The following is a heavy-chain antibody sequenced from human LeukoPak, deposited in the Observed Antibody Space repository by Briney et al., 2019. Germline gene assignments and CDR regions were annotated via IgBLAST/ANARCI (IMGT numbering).Heavy chain of an antibody. CDR3: ARVDSSGYYIDY. V-gene: IGHV4-34*01. CDR1: GGSFSGYY. CDR2: INHSGST. D-gene: IGHD3-22*01. Sequence: SETLSLTCAVYGGSFSGYYWSWIRQPPGKGLEWIGEINHSGSTNYNPSLKSRVTISVDTSKNQYSLKLSSVTAADTAVYYCARVDSSGYYIDYWGQGTLVTVSS. J-gene: IGHJ4*02.